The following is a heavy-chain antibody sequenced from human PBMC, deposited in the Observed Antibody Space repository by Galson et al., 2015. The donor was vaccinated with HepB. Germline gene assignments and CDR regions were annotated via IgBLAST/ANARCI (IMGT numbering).Heavy chain of an antibody. J-gene: IGHJ6*03. V-gene: IGHV3-23*01. Sequence: SLRLSCAASGFTFSSYAMSWVRQAPGKGLEWVSAISGSGGSTYYADSVKGRFTISRDNSKNTLYLQMNSLRAEDTAVYYCAKRARGYCSSTSCYDYYYYYMDVWGKGTTVTVSS. CDR3: AKRARGYCSSTSCYDYYYYYMDV. CDR2: ISGSGGST. CDR1: GFTFSSYA. D-gene: IGHD2-2*01.